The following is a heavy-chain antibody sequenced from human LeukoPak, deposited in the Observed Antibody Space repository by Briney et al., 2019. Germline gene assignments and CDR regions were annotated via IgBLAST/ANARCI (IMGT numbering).Heavy chain of an antibody. D-gene: IGHD3-22*01. V-gene: IGHV3-33*01. J-gene: IGHJ3*02. CDR2: IWYDGSSK. CDR1: GFTFSSYG. Sequence: GGSLRLSCAASGFTFSSYGMHWVRQAPGKGLEWVAVIWYDGSSKYYADSVKGRFTISRDNSKNTLYLQMNSLRAEDTAVYYCARERDSGGYSSGAFDIWGQGTMVTVSS. CDR3: ARERDSGGYSSGAFDI.